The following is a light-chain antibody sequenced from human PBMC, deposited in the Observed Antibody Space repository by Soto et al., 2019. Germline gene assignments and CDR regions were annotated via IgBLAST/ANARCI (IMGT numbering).Light chain of an antibody. Sequence: QSVLTQTPSVSGAPGPKITMSCTGSSSNIEAGYDVHWYQQLPGAAPRLLIYADNNRPSGVPDRFSASNSGTSASLAITGLQGEDEAVYYCQSYDTSLSGVIFGAGTKVTVL. J-gene: IGLJ2*01. CDR2: ADN. CDR1: SSNIEAGYD. V-gene: IGLV1-40*01. CDR3: QSYDTSLSGVI.